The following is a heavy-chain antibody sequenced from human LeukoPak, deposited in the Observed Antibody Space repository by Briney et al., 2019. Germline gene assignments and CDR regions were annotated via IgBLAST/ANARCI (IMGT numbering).Heavy chain of an antibody. CDR2: IIPVLGVA. J-gene: IGHJ4*02. Sequence: SVKVSCKVSGGTFSSNAISWVRQAPGQGLEWMGRIIPVLGVANYAEKFQGRVTNTADKSTSTDYMELSSLRSEDTAMYYCTRDRFDYGEHTHSDYWGQGTLVTVFS. CDR1: GGTFSSNA. D-gene: IGHD4-17*01. CDR3: TRDRFDYGEHTHSDY. V-gene: IGHV1-69*04.